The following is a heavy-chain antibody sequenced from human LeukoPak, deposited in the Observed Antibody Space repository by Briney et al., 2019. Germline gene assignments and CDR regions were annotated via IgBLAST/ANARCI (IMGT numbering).Heavy chain of an antibody. Sequence: GGSLRLSCAASGFTFSSYWMSWVRQAPGKWLEWVANIKQDGSEKYYVDSVKGRFTISRDNAKNSLYLQMNSLRIEDTAVYYCALRGYSSSWTALDYWGQGTLVTISS. CDR3: ALRGYSSSWTALDY. J-gene: IGHJ4*02. D-gene: IGHD6-13*01. CDR2: IKQDGSEK. V-gene: IGHV3-7*01. CDR1: GFTFSSYW.